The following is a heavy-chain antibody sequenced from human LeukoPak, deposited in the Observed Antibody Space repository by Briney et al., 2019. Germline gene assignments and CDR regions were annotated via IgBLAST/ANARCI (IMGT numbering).Heavy chain of an antibody. V-gene: IGHV3-23*01. Sequence: GGSLRLSCAASGFTFSSYGMSWVRQAPGKGLEWVSAISGSGGSTYYADSVKGRFTISRDNSKNTLYLQMNSLRAEDTAVYYCAKGGVGVVVPAAEYWGQGTLVTVSS. D-gene: IGHD2-2*01. CDR3: AKGGVGVVVPAAEY. CDR1: GFTFSSYG. J-gene: IGHJ4*02. CDR2: ISGSGGST.